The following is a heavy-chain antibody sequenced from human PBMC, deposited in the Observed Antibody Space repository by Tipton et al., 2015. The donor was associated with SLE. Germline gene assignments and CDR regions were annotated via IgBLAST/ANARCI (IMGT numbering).Heavy chain of an antibody. CDR2: INHSGST. CDR1: GGSFSGYY. Sequence: TLSLTCAVYGGSFSGYYWSWIRQPPGKGLEWIGEINHSGSTNYNPSLKSRVTMSVDTSKNQFSLRLSSVTAADTAVYYCARHLRGHDAFDIWGQGTMVTVSS. D-gene: IGHD3-16*01. CDR3: ARHLRGHDAFDI. J-gene: IGHJ3*02. V-gene: IGHV4-34*01.